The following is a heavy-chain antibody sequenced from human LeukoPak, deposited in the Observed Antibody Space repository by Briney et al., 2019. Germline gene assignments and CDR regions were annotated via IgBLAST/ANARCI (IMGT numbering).Heavy chain of an antibody. D-gene: IGHD5/OR15-5a*01. V-gene: IGHV3-43*02. CDR3: ARDHVYGGADY. CDR2: TSGDGITT. Sequence: GGSLRLSCAASGFTFHNYAIHWVRHAPGKGLEWVSLTSGDGITTYFADSVKDRFTISRDNSKSSLFLQMNSLRTEDTALYYCARDHVYGGADYWGQGTLVTVSS. J-gene: IGHJ4*02. CDR1: GFTFHNYA.